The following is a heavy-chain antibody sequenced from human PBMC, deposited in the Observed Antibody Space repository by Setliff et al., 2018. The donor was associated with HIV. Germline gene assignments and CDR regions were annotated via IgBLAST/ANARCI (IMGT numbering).Heavy chain of an antibody. J-gene: IGHJ6*02. V-gene: IGHV5-51*01. Sequence: PGESLKLSCKASGYYFTTFWIGWVRQMPGKGLEWMGIVYPGDSDTRYSPSFQGQVTISADKSISTAYLQWSSLKASDTAMYYCARLRGGGLCSGGSCPGEYYYGLDVWGQGTTVTVSS. CDR3: ARLRGGGLCSGGSCPGEYYYGLDV. CDR1: GYYFTTFW. CDR2: VYPGDSDT. D-gene: IGHD2-15*01.